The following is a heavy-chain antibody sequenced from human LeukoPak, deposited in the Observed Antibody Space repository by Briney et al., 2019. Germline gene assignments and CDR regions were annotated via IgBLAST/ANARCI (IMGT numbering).Heavy chain of an antibody. CDR1: GGSISSYY. Sequence: SETLSLTCTVSGGSISSYYWSWIRQPPGKGLEWIGYMYYSGGTNYNPSLKSRVTISVDMSKNQFSLKVSSVTAADTAVYYCARRVTSNWFDPWGQGTLVTVSS. CDR2: MYYSGGT. J-gene: IGHJ5*02. CDR3: ARRVTSNWFDP. V-gene: IGHV4-59*08. D-gene: IGHD2-21*02.